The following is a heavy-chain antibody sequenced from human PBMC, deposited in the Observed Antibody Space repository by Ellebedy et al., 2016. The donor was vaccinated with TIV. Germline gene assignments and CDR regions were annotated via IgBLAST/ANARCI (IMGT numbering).Heavy chain of an antibody. V-gene: IGHV3-23*01. D-gene: IGHD3-10*01. Sequence: GGSLRLSCAASGFTFRGYAMSWVRQAPGKGLEWVSAISGGSGDSTYYADSVKGRFTISRDNSKNTLYLQMNSLRAKDTAVYYCARDAATMVRGVIVGYFDYWGQGTLVTVSS. CDR2: ISGGSGDST. J-gene: IGHJ4*02. CDR1: GFTFRGYA. CDR3: ARDAATMVRGVIVGYFDY.